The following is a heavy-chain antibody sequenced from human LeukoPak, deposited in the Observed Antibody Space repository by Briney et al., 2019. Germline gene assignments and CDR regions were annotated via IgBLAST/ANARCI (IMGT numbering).Heavy chain of an antibody. CDR1: GYTFTSYY. CDR2: INPSGGST. Sequence: ASVKVSCKASGYTFTSYYMHWVRQAPGQGLEWMGIINPSGGSTSYAQKFQGRVTMTRDTSTSTVYMELSSLRSEDTAVYYCAREMSSLGGYNYCDYWGQGTLVTVSS. J-gene: IGHJ4*02. D-gene: IGHD5-24*01. CDR3: AREMSSLGGYNYCDY. V-gene: IGHV1-46*01.